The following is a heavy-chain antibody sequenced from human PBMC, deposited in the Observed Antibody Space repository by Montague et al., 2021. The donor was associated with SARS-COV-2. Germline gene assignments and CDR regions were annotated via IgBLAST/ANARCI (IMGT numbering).Heavy chain of an antibody. J-gene: IGHJ4*02. D-gene: IGHD2-2*01. V-gene: IGHV4-4*02. CDR2: IYHSGST. CDR3: APLGYCGSDNCYRGN. CDR1: GGSISSRNW. Sequence: SETLSLTCAVSGGSISSRNWWSWVRQPPGKGLEWVGEIYHSGSTNYNPSLKSRVTISVDKSKNQFSLNLSSVTAADTAVYHCAPLGYCGSDNCYRGNWGQGTLVTVSS.